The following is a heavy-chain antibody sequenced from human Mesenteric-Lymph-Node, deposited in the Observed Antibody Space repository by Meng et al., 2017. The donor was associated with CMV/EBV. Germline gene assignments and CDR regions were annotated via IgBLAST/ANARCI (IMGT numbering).Heavy chain of an antibody. J-gene: IGHJ4*02. CDR1: DGSISSGDYY. Sequence: SETLSLTCTVSDGSISSGDYYWSWIRQHPGKGLEWIGYLYYSGSSYYNPSLKSRVTISLDTSKNQFSLKLSSATAADTAVYYCAREDWRGYYFDYWGQGTLVTVSS. V-gene: IGHV4-31*03. D-gene: IGHD2-21*01. CDR3: AREDWRGYYFDY. CDR2: LYYSGSS.